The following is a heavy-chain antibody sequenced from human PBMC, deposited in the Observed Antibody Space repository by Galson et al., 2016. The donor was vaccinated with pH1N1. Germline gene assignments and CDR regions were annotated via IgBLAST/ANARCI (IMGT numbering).Heavy chain of an antibody. CDR3: ARPYFFDY. Sequence: SVKVSCKAAGYSVTRYYMHWVRQAPGQGLEWMGIIDPSDGTTTYSEKVQGRISLTRDTSTNSVYMELTTLRPDDSATYFCARPYFFDYWGQGTLVTVSS. V-gene: IGHV1-46*01. CDR1: GYSVTRYY. J-gene: IGHJ4*02. CDR2: IDPSDGTT.